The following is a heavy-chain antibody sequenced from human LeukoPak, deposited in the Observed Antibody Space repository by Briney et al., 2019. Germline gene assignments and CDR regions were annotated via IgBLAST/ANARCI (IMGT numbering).Heavy chain of an antibody. D-gene: IGHD2-2*01. V-gene: IGHV3-7*01. CDR2: IKQDGSEK. Sequence: GGSLRLSCAASGFTFSDYLMTWVRQAPGKGLEWVANIKQDGSEKYYVDSVKGRFTISRDNAKNSLYLQMNSLRAEDTAVYYCALVVFAGDFDYWGQGTLATVSS. CDR3: ALVVFAGDFDY. CDR1: GFTFSDYL. J-gene: IGHJ4*02.